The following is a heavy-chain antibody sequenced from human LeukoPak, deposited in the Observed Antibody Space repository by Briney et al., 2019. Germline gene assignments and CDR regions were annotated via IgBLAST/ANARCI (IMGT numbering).Heavy chain of an antibody. D-gene: IGHD6-13*01. J-gene: IGHJ4*02. CDR1: GFTFNNYI. CDR3: ARVYRAATGSLGDY. CDR2: ISSSDYI. Sequence: KTGGSLRLSCAASGFTFNNYIMNWVRQAPGKGLEWVSSISSSDYIYYADSVKGRFTISRDNSKNTLYLQMTSLRAEDTAVYYCARVYRAATGSLGDYWGQGTLVTVSS. V-gene: IGHV3-21*01.